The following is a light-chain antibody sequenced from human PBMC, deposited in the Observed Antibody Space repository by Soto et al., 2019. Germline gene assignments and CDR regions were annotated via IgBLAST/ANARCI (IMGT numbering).Light chain of an antibody. CDR3: AAWDDSLSGVV. J-gene: IGLJ2*01. CDR1: RSNIGSNF. Sequence: QSVLTQPPSASGTPGQRVTSSCSGSRSNIGSNFIYWYQQLPGTAPKLLIYRNNERPSGVPDRFSGSKSGTSASLAISGLRSEDEADYHCAAWDDSLSGVVFGGGTKLTVL. CDR2: RNN. V-gene: IGLV1-47*01.